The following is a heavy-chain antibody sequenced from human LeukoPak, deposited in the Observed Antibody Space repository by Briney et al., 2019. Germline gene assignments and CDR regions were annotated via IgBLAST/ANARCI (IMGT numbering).Heavy chain of an antibody. D-gene: IGHD2-2*01. J-gene: IGHJ3*02. Sequence: ASVKVSCKASGYTFTGYYMHWVRQAPGQGLEWMGWINPNSGGTNYAQKFQGRVTMTRDTSISTAYMELSRLRSDDTAVYYCARDIVVVPAAGYHDAFDIWGQGTMVTVSS. CDR2: INPNSGGT. CDR1: GYTFTGYY. V-gene: IGHV1-2*02. CDR3: ARDIVVVPAAGYHDAFDI.